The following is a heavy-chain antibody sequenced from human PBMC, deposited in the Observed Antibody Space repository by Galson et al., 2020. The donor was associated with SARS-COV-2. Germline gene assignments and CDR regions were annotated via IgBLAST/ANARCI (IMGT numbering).Heavy chain of an antibody. D-gene: IGHD3-22*01. CDR3: ARAPITMIVVVNAFDI. J-gene: IGHJ3*02. CDR2: IYYSGST. Sequence: TLSLTCTVSGGSISSGGYYWSWIRQHPGKGLEWIGYIYYSGSTYYNPSLKSRVTISVDTSKNQFSLKLSSVTAADTAVYYCARAPITMIVVVNAFDIWGQGTMVTVSS. V-gene: IGHV4-31*03. CDR1: GGSISSGGYY.